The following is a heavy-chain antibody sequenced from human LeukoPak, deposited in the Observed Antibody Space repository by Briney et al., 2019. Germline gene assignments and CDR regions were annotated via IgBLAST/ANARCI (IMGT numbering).Heavy chain of an antibody. CDR3: ASSYPVTTFEAFDV. V-gene: IGHV1-8*03. CDR2: MNPNSGNT. CDR1: GYTFTSYD. J-gene: IGHJ3*01. Sequence: ASVKVSCKASGYTFTSYDINWVRQATGQGLEWMGWMNPNSGNTGYAQKFQGRVTITRNTSISTAYMELSSLRSEDTAVYYCASSYPVTTFEAFDVWGQGTMVTVSS. D-gene: IGHD4-17*01.